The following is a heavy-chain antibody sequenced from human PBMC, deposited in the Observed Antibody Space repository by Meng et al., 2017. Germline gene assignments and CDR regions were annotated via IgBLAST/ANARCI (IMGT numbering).Heavy chain of an antibody. J-gene: IGHJ4*02. V-gene: IGHV4-34*01. CDR1: GGSFSGYC. Sequence: QLQLQEWGQGLLKPSETLSLTCAVYGGSFSGYCWSWIRHPPPKGLGWIGVINHSGSANYNPSPTSRVTISIDTSTTKISLTLRSGTAADTAVYYYASSGRSDDCRFDYWGQGTLVTVSS. CDR2: INHSGSA. D-gene: IGHD2-21*01. CDR3: ASSGRSDDCRFDY.